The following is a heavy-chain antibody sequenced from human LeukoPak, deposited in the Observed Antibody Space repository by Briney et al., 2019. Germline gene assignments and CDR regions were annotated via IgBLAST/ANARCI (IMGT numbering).Heavy chain of an antibody. D-gene: IGHD3-3*01. V-gene: IGHV4-39*07. J-gene: IGHJ4*02. CDR1: GGSISSSSYY. CDR3: ARDAGGDITIFGVVIRGNYFDY. CDR2: IYYSGST. Sequence: SETLSLTCTVSGGSISSSSYYWGWIRQPPGKGLEWIGSIYYSGSTYYNPSLESRVTISVDTSKNQFSLKLSSVTAADTAVYYCARDAGGDITIFGVVIRGNYFDYWGQGTLVTVSS.